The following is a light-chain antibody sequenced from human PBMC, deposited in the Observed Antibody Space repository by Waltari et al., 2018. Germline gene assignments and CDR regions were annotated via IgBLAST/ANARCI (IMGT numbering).Light chain of an antibody. CDR3: QSYDTGRSVV. CDR1: SSNLGAGYD. J-gene: IGLJ2*01. V-gene: IGLV1-40*01. CDR2: GPN. Sequence: QSVLTQPPSVSGAPGLRVPISCTGSSSNLGAGYDFPWYQHLPVTAPQLLIYGPNKRPSGVPARFSGSNSHTSSHLGITGLQVDDEADYYCQSYDTGRSVVFGGGTKLTVL.